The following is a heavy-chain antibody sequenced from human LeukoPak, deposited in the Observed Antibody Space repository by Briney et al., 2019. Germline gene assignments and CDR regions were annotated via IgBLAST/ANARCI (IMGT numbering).Heavy chain of an antibody. CDR1: GFTFSDYY. CDR2: ISSSGSSI. J-gene: IGHJ4*02. CDR3: ARDGEFYYDSSSY. D-gene: IGHD3-22*01. Sequence: PGGSLRLSCAASGFTFSDYYMSWIRQAPGKGLEWVSYISSSGSSIYYADSVKGRFTISRDNAKNPLYLQMNSLRAEDTAVYYCARDGEFYYDSSSYWGQGSLVTVSS. V-gene: IGHV3-11*01.